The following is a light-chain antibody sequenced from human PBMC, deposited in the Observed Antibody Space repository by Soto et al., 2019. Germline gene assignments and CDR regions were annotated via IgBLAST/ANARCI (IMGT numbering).Light chain of an antibody. J-gene: IGLJ2*01. CDR2: EVS. V-gene: IGLV2-14*01. Sequence: QSALTRPASVSGSPGQSITISCTGTSSDVGGYNYVSWYQHHPGKAPKLMIYEVSNRPSGVSNRFSGSKSGNTASLTISGLQAEDEADYYCSSYTSSSTVVFGGGTKVTVL. CDR1: SSDVGGYNY. CDR3: SSYTSSSTVV.